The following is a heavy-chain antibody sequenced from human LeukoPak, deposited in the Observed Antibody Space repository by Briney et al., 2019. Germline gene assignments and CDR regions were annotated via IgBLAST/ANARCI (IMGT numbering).Heavy chain of an antibody. CDR1: GYSFTSYG. J-gene: IGHJ6*02. CDR3: LMDRYCSSTSCYTGLNYYYGMDV. CDR2: ISAYKGNT. Sequence: ASVNLSCNASGYSFTSYGISWVRRAPGQGLEWRGWISAYKGNTNYAQKRQGKGTMTTYTSTCTAYMELRRLRSDDTAAYHFLMDRYCSSTSCYTGLNYYYGMDVWGQGTTVTVSS. D-gene: IGHD2-2*02. V-gene: IGHV1-18*01.